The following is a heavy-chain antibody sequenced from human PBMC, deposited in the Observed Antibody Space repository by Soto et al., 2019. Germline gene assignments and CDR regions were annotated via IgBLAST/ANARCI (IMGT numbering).Heavy chain of an antibody. Sequence: QVQLVESGGGVVQPGRSLRLSCAASGFTFSSYGMHWVRQAPGKGLEWVAVISYDGSNKYYADSVKGRFTISRDNSKNTLYLQMNSLRAEDTAVYYCAKVADVGNYYYYGMDVWGQGTTVTVSS. CDR3: AKVADVGNYYYYGMDV. CDR2: ISYDGSNK. CDR1: GFTFSSYG. J-gene: IGHJ6*02. D-gene: IGHD2-15*01. V-gene: IGHV3-30*18.